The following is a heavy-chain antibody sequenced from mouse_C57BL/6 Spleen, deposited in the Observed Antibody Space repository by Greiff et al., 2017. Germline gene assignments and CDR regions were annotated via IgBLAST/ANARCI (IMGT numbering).Heavy chain of an antibody. D-gene: IGHD4-1*01. V-gene: IGHV3-6*01. CDR1: GYSITSGYY. Sequence: EVKLLESGPGLVKPSQSLSLTCSVTGYSITSGYYWNWIRQFPGNKLEWMGYISYDGSNNYNPSLKNRISITRDTSKNQFFLKLNSVTTEDTATYYCARDPWEAYWGQGTLVTVSA. CDR2: ISYDGSN. J-gene: IGHJ3*01. CDR3: ARDPWEAY.